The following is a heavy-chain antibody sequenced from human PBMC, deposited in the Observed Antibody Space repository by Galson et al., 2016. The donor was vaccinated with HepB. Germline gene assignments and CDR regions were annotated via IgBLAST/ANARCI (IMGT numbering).Heavy chain of an antibody. Sequence: SLRLSCAASGFMFSTYWMTWVRQAPGKGLEWVANINQDGSEKYHVDSVKGRFTISKDTGKNSLFLQLNSLRGEDTALYYCARGRSSAGYYGSDVWGQGTAVTV. CDR2: INQDGSEK. CDR1: GFMFSTYW. V-gene: IGHV3-7*01. D-gene: IGHD6-25*01. J-gene: IGHJ6*02. CDR3: ARGRSSAGYYGSDV.